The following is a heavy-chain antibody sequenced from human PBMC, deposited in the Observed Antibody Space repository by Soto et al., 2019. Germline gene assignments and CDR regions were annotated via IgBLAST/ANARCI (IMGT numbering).Heavy chain of an antibody. J-gene: IGHJ4*02. Sequence: EVQLVESGGGLVKPGGSLRLSCAASGFIFNDAWMNWVRQALGKGLEWVGRIRSESDGGTTDYAAPVKDRFIISREDSKNMVYLQMDSLKTEDTAVYFCTTGWSSKDYRGQGTLVTVSS. CDR3: TTGWSSKDY. CDR2: IRSESDGGTT. D-gene: IGHD6-13*01. CDR1: GFIFNDAW. V-gene: IGHV3-15*01.